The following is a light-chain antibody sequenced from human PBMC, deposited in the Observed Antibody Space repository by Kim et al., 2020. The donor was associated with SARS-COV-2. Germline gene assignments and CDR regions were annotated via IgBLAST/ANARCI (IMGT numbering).Light chain of an antibody. CDR1: QTISTS. CDR3: QHYSRFPYT. J-gene: IGKJ2*01. V-gene: IGKV1-5*03. CDR2: LAS. Sequence: DIQMTQSPSTLSASVGDRVTITCRASQTISTSLAWYQQKPGKAPNLLIYLASTLESGVPSRFIGSGSGTEFTLTIDSLQPDDFATYYCQHYSRFPYTFGQGTKVDIK.